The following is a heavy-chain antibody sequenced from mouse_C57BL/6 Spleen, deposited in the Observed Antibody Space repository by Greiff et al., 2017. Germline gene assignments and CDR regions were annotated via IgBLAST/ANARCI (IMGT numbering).Heavy chain of an antibody. CDR1: GYTFTDYE. V-gene: IGHV1-15*01. J-gene: IGHJ4*01. D-gene: IGHD2-4*01. CDR2: IDPETGGT. Sequence: VQLQQSGAELVRPGASVTLSCKASGYTFTDYEMHWVKQTPVHGLEWIGAIDPETGGTAYNQKFKGKAILTADKSSSTAYMELRSLTSEDSAVYYCTREGGLREAMDYWGQGTSVTVSS. CDR3: TREGGLREAMDY.